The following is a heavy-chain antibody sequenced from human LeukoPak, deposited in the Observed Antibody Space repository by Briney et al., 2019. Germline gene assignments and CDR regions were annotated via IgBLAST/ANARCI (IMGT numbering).Heavy chain of an antibody. CDR3: AKDLSYNLNYFDY. Sequence: GGSLRLSCAASGFTLNNHAMNWVRQAPGKGLEWVSGINSGGGSTYYTDSAKGRFTISRDTSKNMLYLQMNSLRADDTAVYFCAKDLSYNLNYFDYWGQGTLVTVSA. CDR1: GFTLNNHA. V-gene: IGHV3-23*01. CDR2: INSGGGST. J-gene: IGHJ4*02. D-gene: IGHD1-14*01.